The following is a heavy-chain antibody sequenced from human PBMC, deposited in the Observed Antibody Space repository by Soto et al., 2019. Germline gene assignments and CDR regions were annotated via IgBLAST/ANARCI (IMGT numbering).Heavy chain of an antibody. CDR1: GYTFTGYY. CDR3: ARTVPHTSGWFRGWFDP. Sequence: QVQLVQSGAEVKKPGASVKVTCKASGYTFTGYYMHWVRQAPGQGFEWMGWINPNTSGTNYAQKFQGRITMTRDTYISTAYMEVSRLRSDDTAMYYCARTVPHTSGWFRGWFDPWGQGTLVTVSS. CDR2: INPNTSGT. D-gene: IGHD6-19*01. V-gene: IGHV1-2*02. J-gene: IGHJ5*02.